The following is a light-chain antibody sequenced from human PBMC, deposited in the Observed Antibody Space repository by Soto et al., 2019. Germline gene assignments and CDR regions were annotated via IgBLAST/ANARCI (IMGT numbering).Light chain of an antibody. CDR1: SSNIGSNY. J-gene: IGLJ2*01. CDR3: AGWEDGRGGGV. V-gene: IGLV1-47*01. Sequence: QSVLTQPPSASGTPGQRVTISCSGSSSNIGSNYVYWYQQLPGTAPKLLIYRNNQRPSGVPDRFSGSKSGTSASLAISGLRSGGGGDYYWAGWEDGRGGGVFGGGTKPPVL. CDR2: RNN.